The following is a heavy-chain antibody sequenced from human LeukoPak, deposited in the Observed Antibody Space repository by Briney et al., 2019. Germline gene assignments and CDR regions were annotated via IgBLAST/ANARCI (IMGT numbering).Heavy chain of an antibody. CDR2: ILYDGSNA. CDR3: AKDGGGTDFDY. CDR1: GFTFSSHG. Sequence: GGSLRLSCAASGFTFSSHGMHWVRQAPGKGLEWVAFILYDGSNAHYADSVKGRFTISRDNSKNTLYLQMNSLRTEDTAVYYCAKDGGGTDFDYWGQGTLVTVSS. J-gene: IGHJ4*02. V-gene: IGHV3-30*18. D-gene: IGHD1-26*01.